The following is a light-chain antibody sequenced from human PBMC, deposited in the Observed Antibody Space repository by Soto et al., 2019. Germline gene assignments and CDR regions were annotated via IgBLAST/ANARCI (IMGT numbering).Light chain of an antibody. V-gene: IGLV1-51*01. CDR3: AAWDDSLNGYV. CDR1: SSNIGGNS. Sequence: QSVLTQPPSVSAAPGQKVTISCSGSSSNIGGNSVSWYQQLPGTAPKLLIYDDNKRPSGIPDRFSGSKSGTSASLAIRGLQSDDEADYYCAAWDDSLNGYVFGTGTKVTVL. CDR2: DDN. J-gene: IGLJ1*01.